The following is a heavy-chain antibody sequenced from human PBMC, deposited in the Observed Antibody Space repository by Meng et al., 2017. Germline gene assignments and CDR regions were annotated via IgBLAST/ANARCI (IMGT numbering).Heavy chain of an antibody. CDR3: ARRVGFGQDGMDV. CDR1: GGTFSSYA. CDR2: INPNSGGT. V-gene: IGHV1-2*02. J-gene: IGHJ6*02. D-gene: IGHD3-10*01. Sequence: ASVKVSCKASGGTFSSYAISWVRQAPGQGLEWMGGINPNSGGTKFAQKFQGRVTMTRDTSINTAYMELSRLGSDDTAVFYCARRVGFGQDGMDVWGQGTTVTVSS.